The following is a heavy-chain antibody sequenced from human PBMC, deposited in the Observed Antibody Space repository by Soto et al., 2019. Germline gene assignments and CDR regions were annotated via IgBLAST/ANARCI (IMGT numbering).Heavy chain of an antibody. CDR3: ARVPLTTYFDL. D-gene: IGHD3-9*01. V-gene: IGHV4-61*01. CDR2: VYNSGST. Sequence: QVQLQESGPGLVKPSETLSLTCTVSGGSVSGSSYCWSWIRQPPGKGLECIGYVYNSGSTTYNPSLKSRVTISVDTSKNQFSLGLSSVTAADTAVYYCARVPLTTYFDLWGRGTLVTVSS. J-gene: IGHJ2*01. CDR1: GGSVSGSSYC.